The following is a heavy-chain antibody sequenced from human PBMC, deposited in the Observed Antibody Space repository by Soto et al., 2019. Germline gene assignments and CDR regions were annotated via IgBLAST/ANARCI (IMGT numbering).Heavy chain of an antibody. J-gene: IGHJ5*02. Sequence: SETLSLTCTVSGGSISSSSYYWGWIRQPPGKGLEWIGSIYYSGSTYYNPSLKSRVTISVDTSKNQFSLKLSSVTAADTAVYYCARQGSPYCSGGSCYSAWFDPWGQGTLVTVSS. CDR2: IYYSGST. CDR3: ARQGSPYCSGGSCYSAWFDP. V-gene: IGHV4-39*01. D-gene: IGHD2-15*01. CDR1: GGSISSSSYY.